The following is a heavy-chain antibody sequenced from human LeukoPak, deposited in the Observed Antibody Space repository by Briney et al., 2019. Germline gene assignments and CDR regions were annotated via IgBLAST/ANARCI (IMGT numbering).Heavy chain of an antibody. V-gene: IGHV4-59*01. D-gene: IGHD5-18*01. CDR3: ATNSGYSYGLDY. CDR2: IYYSGST. CDR1: GGSISSYY. Sequence: ETLSLTCTVSGGSISSYYWSWIRQPPGKGLEWIGYIYYSGSTNYNPSLKSRVTISVDTSKNQFSLKLSSVTAADTAVYYCATNSGYSYGLDYWGQGTLVTVSS. J-gene: IGHJ4*02.